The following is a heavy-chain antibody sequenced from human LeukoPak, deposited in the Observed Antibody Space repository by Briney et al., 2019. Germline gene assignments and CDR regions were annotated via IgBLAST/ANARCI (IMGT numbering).Heavy chain of an antibody. CDR2: ISAGGNSP. V-gene: IGHV3-23*01. CDR1: GFTFNNYA. J-gene: IGHJ4*02. Sequence: GGSLRLSCAASGFTFNNYAMTWVRQTPGKGLEWVSGISAGGNSPYYADSVKGRFTISRDNAKNSLYLQMNSLRAEDMAVFFCVRESRSGTSYWGQGTLVTVSS. CDR3: VRESRSGTSY. D-gene: IGHD3-10*01.